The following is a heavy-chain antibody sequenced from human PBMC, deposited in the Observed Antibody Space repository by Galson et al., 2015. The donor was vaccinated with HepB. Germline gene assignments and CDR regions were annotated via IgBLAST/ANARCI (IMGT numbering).Heavy chain of an antibody. J-gene: IGHJ4*02. CDR1: GFTFSSYA. Sequence: SLRLSCAASGFTFSSYAMHWVRQAPGKGLEWVAVISYDGSNKYYADSVKGRFTISRDNSKNTLYLQMNSLRAEDTAVYYCARDGPPRPDKTGIAVAGTFDYWGQGTLVTVSS. CDR3: ARDGPPRPDKTGIAVAGTFDY. D-gene: IGHD6-19*01. CDR2: ISYDGSNK. V-gene: IGHV3-30-3*01.